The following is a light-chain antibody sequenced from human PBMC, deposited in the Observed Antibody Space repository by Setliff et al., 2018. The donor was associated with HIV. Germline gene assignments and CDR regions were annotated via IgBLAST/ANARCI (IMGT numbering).Light chain of an antibody. J-gene: IGLJ1*01. CDR1: SSDVGSFSL. CDR2: EVT. Sequence: QSALTQPASVSGSPGQSITISCTGTSSDVGSFSLVSWYQQEPGKAPKLIIYEVTKRPSGISDRFSGSKSGNTASLSISGLQTEDEADYYCCSYTSRNTLVFGTGTKVTVL. CDR3: CSYTSRNTLV. V-gene: IGLV2-23*02.